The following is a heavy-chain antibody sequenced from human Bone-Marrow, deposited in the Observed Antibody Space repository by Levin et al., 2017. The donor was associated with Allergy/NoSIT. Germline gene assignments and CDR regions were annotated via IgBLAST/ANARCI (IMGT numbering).Heavy chain of an antibody. D-gene: IGHD4-23*01. CDR2: IKQDGSEE. J-gene: IGHJ4*02. V-gene: IGHV3-7*01. CDR1: GFSFRTYW. CDR3: VRSDYGGIMY. Sequence: ASVKVSCAASGFSFRTYWMSWVRQAPGKGLEWVANIKQDGSEEYYVDSVEGRFTISRDNAKNSLHLQMNSLRAEDTAVYYCVRSDYGGIMYWGQGTLVTVSS.